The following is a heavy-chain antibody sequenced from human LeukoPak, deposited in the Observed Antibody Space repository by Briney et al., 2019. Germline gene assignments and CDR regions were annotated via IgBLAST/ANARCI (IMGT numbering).Heavy chain of an antibody. Sequence: GGSLRLSCAASGFTLDDYGMSWVRQAPGKGLEWVSGINWNGGSTVYADSVKGRFTISRDNAKNSLYLQMTSLRAEDTALYYCARDHAHYDFWSGRILSPLDYWGQGTLVTVSS. CDR1: GFTLDDYG. V-gene: IGHV3-20*04. CDR2: INWNGGST. D-gene: IGHD3-3*01. CDR3: ARDHAHYDFWSGRILSPLDY. J-gene: IGHJ4*02.